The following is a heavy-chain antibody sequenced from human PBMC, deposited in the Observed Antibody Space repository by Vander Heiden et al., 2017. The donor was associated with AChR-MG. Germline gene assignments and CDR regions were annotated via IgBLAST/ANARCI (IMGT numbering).Heavy chain of an antibody. CDR1: GFSLRTSGVG. V-gene: IGHV2-5*02. CDR3: AHSPYCGGDCYSRSFDY. J-gene: IGHJ4*02. D-gene: IGHD2-21*02. CDR2: MYWDDDK. Sequence: QITLKESGPTLVKPTQTLTLTCTFSGFSLRTSGVGVGWIRQPPGKALEWLALMYWDDDKRYSPSLKSRLTITKDTSKNQVVLTMTNMDPVDTATYYCAHSPYCGGDCYSRSFDYWGQGTLVTVSS.